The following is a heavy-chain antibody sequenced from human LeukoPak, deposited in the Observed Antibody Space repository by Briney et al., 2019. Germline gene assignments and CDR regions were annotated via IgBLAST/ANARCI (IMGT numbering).Heavy chain of an antibody. CDR3: ARAGSGGYYGQYKKTFDP. D-gene: IGHD1-26*01. Sequence: PSETLSLTCAVYGGSFSGYYWSWIRQPPGKGLEWIGEINHSGSTNYNPSLKSRVTISVDTSENQFSLKLSSVTAADTAVYYRARAGSGGYYGQYKKTFDPWGQGTLVTVSS. CDR1: GGSFSGYY. V-gene: IGHV4-34*01. J-gene: IGHJ5*02. CDR2: INHSGST.